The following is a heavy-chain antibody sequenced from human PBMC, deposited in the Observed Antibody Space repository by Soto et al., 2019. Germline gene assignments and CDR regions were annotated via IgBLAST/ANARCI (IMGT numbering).Heavy chain of an antibody. Sequence: LRLSCSASGFTFSSYAMHWVRQAPGKGLEYVSAISSNGGSTYYADSVKGRFTISRDNSKNTLYLQMSSLRAEDTAVYYCVKVQEQQQIYYYYYGMDVWGQGTTVTVSS. CDR1: GFTFSSYA. CDR3: VKVQEQQQIYYYYYGMDV. V-gene: IGHV3-64D*06. J-gene: IGHJ6*02. D-gene: IGHD6-13*01. CDR2: ISSNGGST.